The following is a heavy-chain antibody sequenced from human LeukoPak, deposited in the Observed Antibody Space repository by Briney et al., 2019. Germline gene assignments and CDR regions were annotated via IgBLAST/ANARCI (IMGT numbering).Heavy chain of an antibody. CDR1: GFTVSSNY. CDR3: ATPPEFWSDDYYMDV. J-gene: IGHJ6*03. Sequence: PGGSLRLSCAASGFTVSSNYMSWVRQAPGKGLEWVAVISYDGSNKYYADSVKGRFTISRDNSKNTLYLQMNSLRAEDTAVYYCATPPEFWSDDYYMDVWGKGTTVTVSS. V-gene: IGHV3-30-3*01. CDR2: ISYDGSNK. D-gene: IGHD3-3*01.